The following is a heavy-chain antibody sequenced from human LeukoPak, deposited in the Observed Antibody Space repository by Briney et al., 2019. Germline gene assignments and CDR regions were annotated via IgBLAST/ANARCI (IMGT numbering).Heavy chain of an antibody. CDR1: GFSFSDTY. D-gene: IGHD1-26*01. Sequence: PGGSQRLSCAASGFSFSDTYINWVRQIPGTGLEWVGLIKNKADRGEIEYAAPVKDRFTISRDDSKNTVYLQMSSLKTEDTAVYYCTTESSGSLPYWGQGTLVTVSS. CDR2: IKNKADRGEI. CDR3: TTESSGSLPY. J-gene: IGHJ4*02. V-gene: IGHV3-15*07.